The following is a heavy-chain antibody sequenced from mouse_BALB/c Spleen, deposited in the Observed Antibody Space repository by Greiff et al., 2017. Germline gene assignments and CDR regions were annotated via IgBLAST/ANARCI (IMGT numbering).Heavy chain of an antibody. J-gene: IGHJ2*01. V-gene: IGHV5-6-2*01. Sequence: DVKLVESGGGLVKLGGSLKLSCAASGFTFSSYYMSWVRQTPEKRLELVAAINSNGGSTYYPDTVKGRFTISRDNAKNTLYLQMSSLKSEDTALYYCARRGDGPFFDYWGQGTTLTVSS. CDR2: INSNGGST. CDR1: GFTFSSYY. CDR3: ARRGDGPFFDY. D-gene: IGHD2-3*01.